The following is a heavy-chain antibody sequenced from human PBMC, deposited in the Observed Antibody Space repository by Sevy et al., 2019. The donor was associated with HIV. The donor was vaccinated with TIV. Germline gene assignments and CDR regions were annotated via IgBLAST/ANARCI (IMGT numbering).Heavy chain of an antibody. CDR2: ISSGSGYI. J-gene: IGHJ6*02. CDR1: GFTFSSYN. CDR3: TRDKTILEGRYGMDV. D-gene: IGHD3-3*01. V-gene: IGHV3-21*01. Sequence: GGSLRLSCAASGFTFSSYNMNWVRQTPGKGLEWVSFISSGSGYIYYAESVKGRFTISRDNAKNSLYLQMNSLRAEDTAMYYCTRDKTILEGRYGMDVWGQGTTVTVSS.